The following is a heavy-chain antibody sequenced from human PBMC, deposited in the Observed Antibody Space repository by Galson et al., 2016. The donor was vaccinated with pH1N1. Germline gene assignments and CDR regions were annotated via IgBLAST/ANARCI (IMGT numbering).Heavy chain of an antibody. CDR1: GYTFTDYY. J-gene: IGHJ4*02. CDR2: INPNSGAT. CDR3: ARPSYGDHHDY. D-gene: IGHD4-17*01. Sequence: SVKVSCKASGYTFTDYYIHWVRQAPGQGLEWMGRINPNSGATNYAQKFQGRVTMTRDTSISTADMELSRLRSDDTAMFYCARPSYGDHHDYWGQGTLVTVAS. V-gene: IGHV1-2*06.